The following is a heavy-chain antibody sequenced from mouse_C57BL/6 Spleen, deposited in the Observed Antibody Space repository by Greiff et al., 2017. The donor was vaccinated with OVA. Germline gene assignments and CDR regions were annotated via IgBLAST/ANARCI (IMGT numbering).Heavy chain of an antibody. V-gene: IGHV1-59*01. CDR3: ARGGYDDRYFDV. Sequence: QVQLQQPGAELVRPGTSVKLSCKASGYTFTSYWMHWVKQRPGQGLEWIGVIDPSDSYTNYNQKFKGKATLTVDTSSSTAYMQLSSLTSEDSAVYYCARGGYDDRYFDVWGTGTTVTVSS. J-gene: IGHJ1*03. CDR1: GYTFTSYW. D-gene: IGHD2-2*01. CDR2: IDPSDSYT.